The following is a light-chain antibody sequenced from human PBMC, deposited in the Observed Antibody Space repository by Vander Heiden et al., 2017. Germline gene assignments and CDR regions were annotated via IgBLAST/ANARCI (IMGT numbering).Light chain of an antibody. CDR3: SSYTSSSTVV. CDR1: SSDVGGYNY. V-gene: IGLV2-14*01. J-gene: IGLJ2*01. CDR2: DVS. Sequence: QSALTQPAPVSGSPGQSLTISCTGTSSDVGGYNYVSWYQQHPGKAPKLMIYDVSNRPSGVSNRFSGSKSGNTASLTISGLQAEDEADYYCSSYTSSSTVVFGGGTKLTVL.